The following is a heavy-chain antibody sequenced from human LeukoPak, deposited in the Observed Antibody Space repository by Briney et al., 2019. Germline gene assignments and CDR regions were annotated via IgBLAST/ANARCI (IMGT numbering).Heavy chain of an antibody. J-gene: IGHJ3*02. CDR3: ARRVVVTATIDAFDI. CDR2: IYYSGST. D-gene: IGHD2-21*02. V-gene: IGHV4-59*08. CDR1: GGSISSYY. Sequence: SETLSLTCTVSGGSISSYYWSWIRQPPGKGLEWIGYIYYSGSTNYNPSLKSRVTISVDTSKNQFSLKLSSVTAADTAVYYCARRVVVTATIDAFDIWGQGTMVTVSS.